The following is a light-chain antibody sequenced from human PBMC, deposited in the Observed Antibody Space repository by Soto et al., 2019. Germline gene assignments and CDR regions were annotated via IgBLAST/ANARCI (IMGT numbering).Light chain of an antibody. CDR1: HPISNY. J-gene: IGKJ5*01. V-gene: IGKV1-39*01. Sequence: DIPMTQSPSSLSASVGDRVTITCRASHPISNYLNWYQHRPGKAPKLLIYGASTLQSGVPSRFSGSDSGTDFTLTITSMHPQDCATYYCQRTYATPITFGQGTRLEI. CDR3: QRTYATPIT. CDR2: GAS.